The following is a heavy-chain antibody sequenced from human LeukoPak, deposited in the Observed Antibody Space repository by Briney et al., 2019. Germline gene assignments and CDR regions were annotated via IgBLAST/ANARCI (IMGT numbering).Heavy chain of an antibody. Sequence: SETLSLTCTVSGGSISSYYWNWIRQPAGKGLEWIGRIYASGSTSYNPSLKSRVTMSVDTSKNQFSLRLSPVTAADTAVYYCARLRAYYYDSSGYYNFDFWGQGTLVTVSS. CDR1: GGSISSYY. J-gene: IGHJ4*02. CDR2: IYASGST. CDR3: ARLRAYYYDSSGYYNFDF. V-gene: IGHV4-4*07. D-gene: IGHD3-22*01.